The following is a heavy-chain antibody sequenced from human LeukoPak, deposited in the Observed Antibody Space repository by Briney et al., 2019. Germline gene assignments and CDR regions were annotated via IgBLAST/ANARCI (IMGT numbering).Heavy chain of an antibody. D-gene: IGHD1-26*01. CDR2: ISYDGSNK. V-gene: IGHV3-30-3*01. J-gene: IGHJ4*02. Sequence: PGGSLRLSCAASGFTFSNYAMHWVRQAPGKGLEWVAVISYDGSNKYYADSVKGRFTISRDNAKNSLYLQMNSLRAEDTAVYYCARGFHLFEWELLSFDYWGQGTLVTVSS. CDR3: ARGFHLFEWELLSFDY. CDR1: GFTFSNYA.